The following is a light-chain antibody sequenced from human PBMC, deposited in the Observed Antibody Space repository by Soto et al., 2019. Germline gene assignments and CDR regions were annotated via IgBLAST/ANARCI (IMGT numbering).Light chain of an antibody. V-gene: IGKV1-27*01. J-gene: IGKJ1*01. CDR3: QKYDSAPRT. CDR1: QGINNY. Sequence: DIQMTQSPSSLSASVGDSVTITCRASQGINNYLAWYQQKPGKVPVLLIYTASTLKQGVPSRFSGRGAGTDFTLTISSLQPEDFATYYCQKYDSAPRTFGQGTKVEIK. CDR2: TAS.